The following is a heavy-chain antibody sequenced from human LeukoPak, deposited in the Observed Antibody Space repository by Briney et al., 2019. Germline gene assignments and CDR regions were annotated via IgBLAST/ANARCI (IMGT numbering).Heavy chain of an antibody. CDR1: GGSFSGYY. CDR2: IYYSGST. Sequence: PSETLSLTCAVYGGSFSGYYWSWIRQPPGKGLEWIGSIYYSGSTYYNPSLKSRVTISVDTSKNQFSLKLSSVTAADTAVYYCAREIRVLLWFGELPNWFDPWGQGTLVTVSS. J-gene: IGHJ5*02. D-gene: IGHD3-10*01. V-gene: IGHV4-34*01. CDR3: AREIRVLLWFGELPNWFDP.